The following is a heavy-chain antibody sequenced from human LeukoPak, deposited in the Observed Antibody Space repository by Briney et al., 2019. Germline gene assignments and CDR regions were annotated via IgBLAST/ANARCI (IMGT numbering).Heavy chain of an antibody. J-gene: IGHJ4*02. Sequence: PGGSLRLSCAASGFTFSSYSMNWVRQAPGKGLEWVSSISSSSSYIYYADSVKGRFTISRDNSKNTLYLQMNSLRAEDTAVYYCARDPEPGIAVAGTDYWGQGTLVTVSS. CDR3: ARDPEPGIAVAGTDY. V-gene: IGHV3-21*01. CDR2: ISSSSSYI. D-gene: IGHD6-19*01. CDR1: GFTFSSYS.